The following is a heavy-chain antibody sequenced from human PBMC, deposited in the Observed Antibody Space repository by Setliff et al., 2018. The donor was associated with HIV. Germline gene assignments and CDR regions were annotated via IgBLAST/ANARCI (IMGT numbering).Heavy chain of an antibody. CDR3: ARQGLKFLEWFPPRGTMDV. CDR2: ISGDNGKK. Sequence: ASVKVSCKASGYTFTSYGISWVRQAPGQGLEWMGWISGDNGKKNYEQKFQGRVTMTTDTSTSTAYMELRSLRSDDTAVYYCARQGLKFLEWFPPRGTMDVWGKGTTVTVSS. J-gene: IGHJ6*04. CDR1: GYTFTSYG. V-gene: IGHV1-18*01. D-gene: IGHD3-3*01.